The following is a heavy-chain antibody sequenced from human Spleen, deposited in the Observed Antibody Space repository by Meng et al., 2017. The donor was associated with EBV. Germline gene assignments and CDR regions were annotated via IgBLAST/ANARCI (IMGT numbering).Heavy chain of an antibody. CDR3: ARKLYTDSFFDS. Sequence: VPLQESGPGLMKPSETLSLTCSVSGGSVSSGRYYWSWIRQPPGKGLEWIGYIYFTGSTKVHPSLKSRLTISVDTAKNQFSLKLTSVTAADTAVYYCARKLYTDSFFDSWGQGTLVTVSS. CDR2: IYFTGST. CDR1: GGSVSSGRYY. D-gene: IGHD2-2*02. V-gene: IGHV4-61*01. J-gene: IGHJ4*02.